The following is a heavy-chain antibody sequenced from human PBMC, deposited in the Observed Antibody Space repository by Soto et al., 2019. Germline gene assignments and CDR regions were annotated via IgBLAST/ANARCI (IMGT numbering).Heavy chain of an antibody. J-gene: IGHJ4*02. V-gene: IGHV3-64D*06. CDR2: ISSNGGST. CDR1: GFTFSSYG. D-gene: IGHD3-16*01. Sequence: GGFLRLSCSASGFTFSSYGMHWVRQAPGKGLEYVSAISSNGGSTYYADSVKGRFTISRDNSKNTLYLQMSSLRAEDTAVYYCVKDFGRFPYYFDYWGQGTLVTVLL. CDR3: VKDFGRFPYYFDY.